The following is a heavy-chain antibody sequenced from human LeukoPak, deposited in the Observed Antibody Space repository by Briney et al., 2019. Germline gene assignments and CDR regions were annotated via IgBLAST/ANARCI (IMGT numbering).Heavy chain of an antibody. Sequence: PGGSLRLSCAASGFTFSNYGMHWVRQAPGKGLEWVAFIRYDGSNKYYADSVKGRFTISRDNSKNTLYLQMNSLRAEDTAVYYCAKDLEDSSGQGDYWGQGTLVTVSS. J-gene: IGHJ4*02. CDR3: AKDLEDSSGQGDY. CDR1: GFTFSNYG. CDR2: IRYDGSNK. D-gene: IGHD6-19*01. V-gene: IGHV3-30*02.